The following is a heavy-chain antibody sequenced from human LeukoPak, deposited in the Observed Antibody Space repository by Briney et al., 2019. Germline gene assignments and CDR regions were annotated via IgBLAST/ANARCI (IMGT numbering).Heavy chain of an antibody. CDR3: ARDPRNVGLAP. J-gene: IGHJ5*02. Sequence: GGSLRLSCVASGFSLSGYWMYWVRQAPGKGLMYMSRNNGDGSTTNYADVVKGRFTMSRDNVKNTLYLQMNSLRVEDTAVYYCARDPRNVGLAPWGQGTLVTVSS. CDR1: GFSLSGYW. D-gene: IGHD2-15*01. V-gene: IGHV3-74*01. CDR2: NNGDGSTT.